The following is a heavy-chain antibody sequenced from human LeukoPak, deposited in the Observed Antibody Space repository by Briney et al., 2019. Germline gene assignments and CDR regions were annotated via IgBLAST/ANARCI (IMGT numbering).Heavy chain of an antibody. V-gene: IGHV4-34*01. D-gene: IGHD2-2*01. CDR3: ARVVPAAPAYYFDY. Sequence: SETLSLTSAVYGGSFSGYYWSWIRQPPGKGLEWIGEINHSGSTNYNPSLKSRVTISVDTSKNQFSLKLSSVTAADTAVYYCARVVPAAPAYYFDYWGQGTLVTVSS. CDR2: INHSGST. J-gene: IGHJ4*02. CDR1: GGSFSGYY.